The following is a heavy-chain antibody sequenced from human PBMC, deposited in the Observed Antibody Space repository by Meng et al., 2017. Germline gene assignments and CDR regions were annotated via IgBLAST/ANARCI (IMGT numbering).Heavy chain of an antibody. V-gene: IGHV7-4-1*02. CDR1: GYTFTSYA. CDR2: INTNTGNP. D-gene: IGHD3-22*01. J-gene: IGHJ4*02. CDR3: ATISPRDSSGLSFDY. Sequence: QGHLVQFGSELKRPGAAVKVSCKALGYTFTSYAMNWLRQAPGQGLEWMGWINTNTGNPTYAQGFTGRFVFSLDTSVSTAYLQISSLKAEDTAVYYCATISPRDSSGLSFDYWGQGTLVTVSS.